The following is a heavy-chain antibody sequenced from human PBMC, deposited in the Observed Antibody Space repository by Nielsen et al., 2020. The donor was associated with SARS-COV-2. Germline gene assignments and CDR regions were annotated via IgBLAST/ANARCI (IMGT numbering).Heavy chain of an antibody. CDR1: GYTFTSYG. CDR2: ISAYNGNT. V-gene: IGHV1-18*01. J-gene: IGHJ4*02. Sequence: ASVKVSCKASGYTFTSYGISWVRQAPGQGLEWMGWISAYNGNTNYAQKPQGRVTMTTDTSTSTAYMELRSLRSDDTAVYYCARVVRKITFGGVIAHFDYWGQGTLVTVSS. D-gene: IGHD3-16*02. CDR3: ARVVRKITFGGVIAHFDY.